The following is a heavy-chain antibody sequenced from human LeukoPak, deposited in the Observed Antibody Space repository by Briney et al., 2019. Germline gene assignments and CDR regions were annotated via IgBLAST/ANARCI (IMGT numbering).Heavy chain of an antibody. CDR3: AREPLYSSSWNWFDP. J-gene: IGHJ5*02. V-gene: IGHV3-30*01. CDR1: GFTFSSYA. D-gene: IGHD6-13*01. CDR2: ISHDGSNK. Sequence: GGSLRLSCAASGFTFSSYAMHWVRQAPGKGLEWVAVISHDGSNKYYADSVKGRFTISRDNSKNTLYLQMNSLRAEDTAVYYCAREPLYSSSWNWFDPWGQGTLVTVSS.